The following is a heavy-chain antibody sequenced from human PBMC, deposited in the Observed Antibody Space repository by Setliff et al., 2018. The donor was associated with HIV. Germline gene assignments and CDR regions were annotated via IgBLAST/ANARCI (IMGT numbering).Heavy chain of an antibody. CDR3: ARDVPRYSVSGGYLNY. D-gene: IGHD2-21*02. CDR1: GFIFEDFG. J-gene: IGHJ4*02. CDR2: ITWNSNNT. Sequence: GESLKISCGASGFIFEDFGMNWVRQVPGKGLEWAAGITWNSNNTGYGDSVKGRFTIFRDNAKSSLYLQMSSLRAEDTAIYYCARDVPRYSVSGGYLNYWGQGTPVTVSS. V-gene: IGHV3-20*04.